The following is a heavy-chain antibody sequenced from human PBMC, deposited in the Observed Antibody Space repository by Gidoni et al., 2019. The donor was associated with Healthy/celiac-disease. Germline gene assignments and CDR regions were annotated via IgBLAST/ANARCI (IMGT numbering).Heavy chain of an antibody. CDR2: INPNSGGT. J-gene: IGHJ5*02. Sequence: QVQLVQSGSEVKKPGASVKVSCKASGCTFTGYYMHWGRMAPGQGLEWMGRINPNSGGTNYAQKFPGRVTMTRDTSISTAYIELSRLRSDDTAVYYCARDVVGATDAVFDPWGQGTLVTVSS. CDR3: ARDVVGATDAVFDP. V-gene: IGHV1-2*06. D-gene: IGHD1-26*01. CDR1: GCTFTGYY.